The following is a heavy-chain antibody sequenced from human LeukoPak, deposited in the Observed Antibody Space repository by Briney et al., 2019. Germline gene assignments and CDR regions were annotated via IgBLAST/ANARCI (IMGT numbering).Heavy chain of an antibody. Sequence: GSLRLSCAASGFTFSDYYMSWIRQPPGKGLEWIGEINHSGSTNYNPSLKSRVTISVDTSKNQFSLKLSSVTAADTAVYYCARLVYMDVWGRGTTVTVSS. CDR3: ARLVYMDV. J-gene: IGHJ6*03. CDR2: INHSGST. CDR1: GFTFSDYY. V-gene: IGHV4-34*01.